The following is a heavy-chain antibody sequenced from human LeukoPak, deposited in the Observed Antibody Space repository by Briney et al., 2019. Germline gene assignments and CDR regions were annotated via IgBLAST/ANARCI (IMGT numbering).Heavy chain of an antibody. CDR1: GFIFSNYG. Sequence: GGSLRLSCAASGFIFSNYGMHWVRQAPGKGLEWVAFIRYDGSNKYYADSVKGRFTISRDNSKSTLYLQMNSLRAEDTAVYYCATGRRGYSYGWGPKSFPAQKEPEFDYWGQGTLVTVSS. CDR2: IRYDGSNK. V-gene: IGHV3-30*02. D-gene: IGHD5-18*01. CDR3: ATGRRGYSYGWGPKSFPAQKEPEFDY. J-gene: IGHJ4*02.